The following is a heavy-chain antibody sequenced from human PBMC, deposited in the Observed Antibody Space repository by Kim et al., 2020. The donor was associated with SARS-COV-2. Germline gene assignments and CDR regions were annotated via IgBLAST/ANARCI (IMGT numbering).Heavy chain of an antibody. Sequence: EQKCQGRVTMTRDTSTSTVYMELSSLRSEDTAVYFCAREKYGQHLANFDYWGQGTLVTVSS. D-gene: IGHD6-13*01. J-gene: IGHJ4*02. V-gene: IGHV1-46*01. CDR3: AREKYGQHLANFDY.